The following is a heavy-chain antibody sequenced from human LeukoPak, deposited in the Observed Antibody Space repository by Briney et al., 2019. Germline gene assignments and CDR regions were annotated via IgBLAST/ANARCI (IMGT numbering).Heavy chain of an antibody. CDR1: GGSFSGYY. J-gene: IGHJ6*02. CDR3: ARGAGVLSYYYYGMDV. CDR2: INHSGST. D-gene: IGHD2-8*01. V-gene: IGHV4-34*01. Sequence: KSSETLSLTCAVYGGSFSGYYWSWIRQPPGKGLEWIGEINHSGSTNYNPSLKSRVTISVDTSKNQFSLKLSSVTAADTAVYYCARGAGVLSYYYYGMDVWGQGTTVTVSS.